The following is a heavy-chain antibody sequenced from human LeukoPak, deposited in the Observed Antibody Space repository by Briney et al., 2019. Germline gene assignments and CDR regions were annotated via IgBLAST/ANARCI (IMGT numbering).Heavy chain of an antibody. CDR1: GFTFSSYA. D-gene: IGHD6-6*01. V-gene: IGHV3-23*01. Sequence: GGSLRLSCAASGFTFSSYAMNWVRQAPGMGLEWVSGISGGGASTYYADSVKGRFTISRDNSKNTLYLQMSSLRAEDTAVYYCAKDYSSSLTNWFDPWGQGTLVTVSS. J-gene: IGHJ5*02. CDR3: AKDYSSSLTNWFDP. CDR2: ISGGGAST.